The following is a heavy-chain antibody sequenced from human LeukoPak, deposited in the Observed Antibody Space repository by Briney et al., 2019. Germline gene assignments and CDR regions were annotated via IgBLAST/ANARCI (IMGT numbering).Heavy chain of an antibody. CDR2: INHSGST. CDR3: ARVRKGGHYFDY. V-gene: IGHV4-34*01. D-gene: IGHD3-16*01. Sequence: SETLSLTCAVYGGSFSGYYWSWIRQPPGKGLEWIGEINHSGSTNYNPSLKSRVTISVDTSKNQFSLKLSSVTAADTAVYYCARVRKGGHYFDYWGQGTLVTVSS. CDR1: GGSFSGYY. J-gene: IGHJ4*02.